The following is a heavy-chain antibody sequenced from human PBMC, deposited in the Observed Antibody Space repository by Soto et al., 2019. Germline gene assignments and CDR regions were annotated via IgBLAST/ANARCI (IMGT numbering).Heavy chain of an antibody. D-gene: IGHD2-2*02. CDR2: IIPIFGTA. CDR3: ASIVEYCSSTSCYTGNWFDP. V-gene: IGHV1-69*01. CDR1: GGTFSSYA. Sequence: QVQLVQSGAEVKKPGSSVKVSCKASGGTFSSYAISWVRQAPGQGLEWMGGIIPIFGTANYAQKFQGRVTITAEESTSTAYMELSSLRSEDTAVYYCASIVEYCSSTSCYTGNWFDPWGQGTLVTVSS. J-gene: IGHJ5*02.